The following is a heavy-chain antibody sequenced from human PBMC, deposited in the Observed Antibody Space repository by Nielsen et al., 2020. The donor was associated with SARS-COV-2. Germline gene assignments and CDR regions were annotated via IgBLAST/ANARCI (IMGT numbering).Heavy chain of an antibody. CDR3: ARDGIVGATTGVDY. D-gene: IGHD1-26*01. J-gene: IGHJ4*02. CDR2: IWYDGSNK. CDR1: GFTFSDYG. V-gene: IGHV3-33*01. Sequence: GGSLRLSCAASGFTFSDYGMHWVRQAPGKGLEWVAVIWYDGSNKYYADSVKGRFTISRDNSKNTLYLQMNSLRAEDTAVYYCARDGIVGATTGVDYWGQGTLVTVSS.